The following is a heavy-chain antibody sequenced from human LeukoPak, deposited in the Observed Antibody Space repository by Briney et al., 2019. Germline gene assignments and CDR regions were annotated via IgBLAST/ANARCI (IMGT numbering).Heavy chain of an antibody. V-gene: IGHV1-18*01. D-gene: IGHD3-3*01. Sequence: ASVKVSCKASGYTFTSYGISWVRQAPGQGLEWMGWISAYNGNTNYAQKLQGRVTMTTDTSTSTAYMELRSLRSDDTAVYYCARDRGPYYDSLSDAFDIWGQGTMVTVSS. CDR2: ISAYNGNT. CDR3: ARDRGPYYDSLSDAFDI. CDR1: GYTFTSYG. J-gene: IGHJ3*02.